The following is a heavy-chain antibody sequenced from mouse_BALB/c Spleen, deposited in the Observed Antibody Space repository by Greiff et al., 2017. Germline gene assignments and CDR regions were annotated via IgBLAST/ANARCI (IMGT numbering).Heavy chain of an antibody. D-gene: IGHD1-1*01. CDR2: ISYSGST. CDR1: GYSITSDYA. J-gene: IGHJ3*01. V-gene: IGHV3-2*02. CDR3: ARSGSSYWFAY. Sequence: DVKLQESGPGLVKPSQSLSLTCTVTGYSITSDYAWNWIRQFPGNKLEWMGYISYSGSTSYNPSLKSRISITRDTSKNQFFLQLNSVTTEDTATYYCARSGSSYWFAYWGQGTLVTVSA.